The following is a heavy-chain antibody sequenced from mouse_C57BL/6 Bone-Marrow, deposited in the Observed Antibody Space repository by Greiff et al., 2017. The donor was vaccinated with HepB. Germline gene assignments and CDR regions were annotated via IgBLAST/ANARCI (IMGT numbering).Heavy chain of an antibody. V-gene: IGHV5-16*01. CDR2: INYDGSST. CDR3: ARDGGYPYYYAMDY. CDR1: GFTFSDYY. J-gene: IGHJ4*01. D-gene: IGHD2-2*01. Sequence: EVMLVESEGGLVQPGSSMKLSCTASGFTFSDYYMAWVRQVPEKGLEWVANINYDGSSTYYLDSLKSRFIISRDNAKNILYLQMSSLKSEDTATYYCARDGGYPYYYAMDYWGQGTSVTVSS.